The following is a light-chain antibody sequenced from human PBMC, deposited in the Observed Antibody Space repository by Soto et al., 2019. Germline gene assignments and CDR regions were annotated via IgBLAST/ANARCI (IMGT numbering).Light chain of an antibody. CDR1: QNINSSY. Sequence: DIVLTQSPGTLALSPGERATLSCRASQNINSSYLAWYQQKPGQAPRLLIYGASSRATGIPDRFSGSGSGTDFTLTISRLEPEDFAVYYCQQYGSSPLYTFGQGTKLEIK. V-gene: IGKV3-20*01. J-gene: IGKJ2*01. CDR3: QQYGSSPLYT. CDR2: GAS.